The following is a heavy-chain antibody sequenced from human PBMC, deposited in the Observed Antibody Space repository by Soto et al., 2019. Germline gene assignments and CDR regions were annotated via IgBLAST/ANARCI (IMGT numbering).Heavy chain of an antibody. V-gene: IGHV2-5*01. CDR2: IYWNDDK. D-gene: IGHD6-6*01. CDR1: GFSLSTSGVG. CDR3: AHSKAARPYYYYGMDV. Sequence: SGPTLVNPTQTLTLTCTFSGFSLSTSGVGVGWIRQPPGKALEWLALIYWNDDKRYSPSLRSRLTITKDTSKNQVVLTMTNMDPVDTATYYCAHSKAARPYYYYGMDVWGQGTTVTVSS. J-gene: IGHJ6*02.